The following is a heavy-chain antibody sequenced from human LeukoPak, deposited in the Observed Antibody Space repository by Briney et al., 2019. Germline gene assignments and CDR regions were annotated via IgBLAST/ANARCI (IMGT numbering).Heavy chain of an antibody. V-gene: IGHV3-23*01. D-gene: IGHD2-21*02. CDR3: VREDTPATANY. CDR2: ISGGGDIT. CDR1: GFNFANHA. J-gene: IGHJ4*02. Sequence: GGSLRLSCAASGFNFANHAMSWVRQTAGKGLEWVSAISGGGDITYYADSVKGRFTISRDNSKDTLFLQMHSLRPGDTAVYYCVREDTPATANYWGQGTLITISS.